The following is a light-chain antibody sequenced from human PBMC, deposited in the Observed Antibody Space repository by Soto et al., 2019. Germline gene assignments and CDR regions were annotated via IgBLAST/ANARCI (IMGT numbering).Light chain of an antibody. J-gene: IGKJ5*01. V-gene: IGKV3-20*01. Sequence: EIVMTQSPATLSVAPGESAPLSCRASQSVGGSSLAWYQHKPGQAPRPLIYAASSRATGSPDRFSGGGSGTDFTLTISRLEPEDFAVYYCQQYGYSPITFGQGTRLEIK. CDR3: QQYGYSPIT. CDR2: AAS. CDR1: QSVGGSS.